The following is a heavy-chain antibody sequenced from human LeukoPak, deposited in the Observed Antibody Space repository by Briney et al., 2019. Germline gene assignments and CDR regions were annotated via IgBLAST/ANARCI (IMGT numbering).Heavy chain of an antibody. J-gene: IGHJ4*02. CDR2: IYTSGST. V-gene: IGHV4-4*07. CDR3: ARGGGDKGKYYFDY. CDR1: GGSISSYY. Sequence: SETLSLTCTVTGGSISSYYWSWIRQPAGKGLEWIGRIYTSGSTNYNPSLKSRVTMSVDTSKNQFSLKLSSVTAADTAVYYCARGGGDKGKYYFDYWGQGTLVTVSS. D-gene: IGHD2-21*02.